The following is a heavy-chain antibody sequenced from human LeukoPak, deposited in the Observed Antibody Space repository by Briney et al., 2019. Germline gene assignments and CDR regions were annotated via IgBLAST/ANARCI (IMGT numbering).Heavy chain of an antibody. CDR1: GFTFSNYA. CDR3: AKWGDYDVLTGYYVSDY. Sequence: GGSLGPSCAASGFTFSNYAMSWVRQAPGKGLEWVSAITGSGGNTYYADSVKGRFTISRDNSKNTVFLQMNSLRAEDTAVYYCAKWGDYDVLTGYYVSDYWGQGTLVTVSS. D-gene: IGHD3-9*01. V-gene: IGHV3-23*01. CDR2: ITGSGGNT. J-gene: IGHJ4*02.